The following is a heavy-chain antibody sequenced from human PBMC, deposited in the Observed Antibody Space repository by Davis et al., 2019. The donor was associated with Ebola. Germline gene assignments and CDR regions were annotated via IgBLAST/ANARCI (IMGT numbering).Heavy chain of an antibody. CDR3: AKQESLYGSSDY. D-gene: IGHD3-22*01. CDR2: IYPGDSDT. J-gene: IGHJ4*02. V-gene: IGHV5-51*01. Sequence: GESLKISCKGSGYSFTNYWIAWVRQPPAKGLEWMGIIYPGDSDTRYSLSFEGQVTISVDRSISTAYLQWSSLKASDTAMYYCAKQESLYGSSDYWGQGTLVTVSS. CDR1: GYSFTNYW.